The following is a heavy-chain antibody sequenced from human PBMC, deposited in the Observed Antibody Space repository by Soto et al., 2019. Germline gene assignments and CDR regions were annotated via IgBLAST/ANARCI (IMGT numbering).Heavy chain of an antibody. CDR1: GYTFTSYD. V-gene: IGHV1-8*01. J-gene: IGHJ4*02. CDR3: ARVVAVGYYFDY. CDR2: MNPNSGNT. Sequence: ASVKVSCKASGYTFTSYDINWVRQATGQGLEWMGWMNPNSGNTGYAQKFQGRVTMTRNTTISTAYMELSSLRSEDTAVYYCARVVAVGYYFDYWGQGTLVTVSS. D-gene: IGHD6-19*01.